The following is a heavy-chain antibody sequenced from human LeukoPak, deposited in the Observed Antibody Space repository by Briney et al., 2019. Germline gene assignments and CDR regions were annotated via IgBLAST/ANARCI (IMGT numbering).Heavy chain of an antibody. Sequence: GGSLRLSCAASGFTFSSYWMHWVRQAPGKGLVWVSRINGDGSGTTYAASVKCRFTISRDNAKCTLYLQMNSLRAEDTVVYYCIQGGWYGADGWGQGTLVTVSS. D-gene: IGHD6-19*01. V-gene: IGHV3-74*01. CDR3: IQGGWYGADG. CDR2: INGDGSGT. J-gene: IGHJ4*02. CDR1: GFTFSSYW.